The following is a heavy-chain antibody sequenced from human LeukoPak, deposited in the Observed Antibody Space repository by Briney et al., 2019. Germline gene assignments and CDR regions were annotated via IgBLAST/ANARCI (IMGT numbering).Heavy chain of an antibody. CDR1: GFTFSSYA. Sequence: GGSLRLSCAASGFTFSSYAMHWVRQAPGKGLEWVANIKQDGSEKYYVDSVKGRFTISRDNAKNSLYLQTNSLRAEDTAVYYCARFFDYWGQGTLVTVSS. J-gene: IGHJ4*02. V-gene: IGHV3-7*01. CDR3: ARFFDY. CDR2: IKQDGSEK.